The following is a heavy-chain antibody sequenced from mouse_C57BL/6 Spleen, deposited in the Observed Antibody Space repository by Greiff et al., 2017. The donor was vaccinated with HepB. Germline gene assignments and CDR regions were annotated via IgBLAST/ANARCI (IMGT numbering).Heavy chain of an antibody. D-gene: IGHD1-1*01. V-gene: IGHV1-15*01. CDR2: IDPETGGT. CDR3: TRYYGSSQYYFDY. CDR1: GYTFTDYE. Sequence: VKLQQSGAELVRPGASVTLSCKASGYTFTDYEMHWVKPTPVHGLEWIGAIDPETGGTAYHQKFKGKAILTADKSSSTAYMELRRLTSEDSAVYYCTRYYGSSQYYFDYWGQGTTLTVSS. J-gene: IGHJ2*01.